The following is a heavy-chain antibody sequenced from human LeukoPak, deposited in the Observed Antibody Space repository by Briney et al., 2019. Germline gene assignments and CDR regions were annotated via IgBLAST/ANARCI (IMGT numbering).Heavy chain of an antibody. V-gene: IGHV1-69*04. D-gene: IGHD3-10*01. Sequence: SVKVSCKASGGTFSSYAISWVRQAPGQGLEWMGRIIPILGIANYAQKFQGRVTITADKSTSTAYMELSSLRSEDTAVYYCAREGFGELSDYWGQGTLVTVSS. J-gene: IGHJ4*02. CDR2: IIPILGIA. CDR1: GGTFSSYA. CDR3: AREGFGELSDY.